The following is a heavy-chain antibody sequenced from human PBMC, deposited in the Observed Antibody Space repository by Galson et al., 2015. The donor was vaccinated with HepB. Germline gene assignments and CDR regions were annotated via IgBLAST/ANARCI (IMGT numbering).Heavy chain of an antibody. CDR1: GGSISSGGYY. Sequence: TLSLTCTVSGGSISSGGYYWSWIRQHPGKGLEWIGYIYYSGSTYYNPSLRSRLSISVDTSKNQFSLKLSSVSAADTAVYYCARCYDSSGYDYWGQGTLVTVSS. CDR2: IYYSGST. CDR3: ARCYDSSGYDY. V-gene: IGHV4-31*03. J-gene: IGHJ4*02. D-gene: IGHD3-22*01.